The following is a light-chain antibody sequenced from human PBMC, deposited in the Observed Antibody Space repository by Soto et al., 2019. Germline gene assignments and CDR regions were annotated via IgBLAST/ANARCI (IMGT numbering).Light chain of an antibody. V-gene: IGLV2-14*01. CDR3: CSYRDGSARV. J-gene: IGLJ3*02. Sequence: QSALTQPASVSGSPGQSIAISCTGSSSDIGIYKYVSWYQQHPGKVPKLIIYEVTNRPSGVSNRFSGSKSGNTASLTISGLQAEDEADYYCCSYRDGSARVFGGGTKVTVL. CDR2: EVT. CDR1: SSDIGIYKY.